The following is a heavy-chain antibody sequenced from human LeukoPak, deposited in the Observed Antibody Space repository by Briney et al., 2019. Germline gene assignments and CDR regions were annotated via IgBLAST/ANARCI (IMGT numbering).Heavy chain of an antibody. CDR2: IYPGDSDT. CDR1: GYSFTSYW. D-gene: IGHD1-26*01. Sequence: RGESLKISCKGSGYSFTSYWIGWVRQMPGKGLEWWGIIYPGDSDTIYSPSLQGQVTIPADKSISTPSLQWNRLKAPDTPMYYCARRHIVGATDRLDYWGQGTLVTVSS. CDR3: ARRHIVGATDRLDY. J-gene: IGHJ4*02. V-gene: IGHV5-51*01.